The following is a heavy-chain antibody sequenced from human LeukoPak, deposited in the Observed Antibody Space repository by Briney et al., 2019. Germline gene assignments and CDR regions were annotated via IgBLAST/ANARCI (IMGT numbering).Heavy chain of an antibody. CDR2: ISWNSGSI. CDR3: AKDMGSSGWYYFDY. Sequence: PGGSLRLSCAASGFTFDDYAMHWVRQAPGKGLEWVSGISWNSGSIGYADSVKGRFTISRDNAKNSLYLQMNSLRAEDMALYYCAKDMGSSGWYYFDYWGQGTLVTVSS. V-gene: IGHV3-9*03. J-gene: IGHJ4*02. CDR1: GFTFDDYA. D-gene: IGHD6-19*01.